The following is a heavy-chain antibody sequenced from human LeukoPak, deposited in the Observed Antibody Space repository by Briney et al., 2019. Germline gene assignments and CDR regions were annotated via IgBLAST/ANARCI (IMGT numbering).Heavy chain of an antibody. CDR3: ARGLAAAGTAY. CDR1: GFTFDDYG. J-gene: IGHJ4*02. D-gene: IGHD6-13*01. Sequence: GGPLGLSCAASGFTFDDYGMSWVRQPPGKGLEWVSGINWNGGSTGYADSVKGRFTISRDNAKNSLYLQMNSLRAEDTALYYCARGLAAAGTAYWGQGTLVTVSS. CDR2: INWNGGST. V-gene: IGHV3-20*04.